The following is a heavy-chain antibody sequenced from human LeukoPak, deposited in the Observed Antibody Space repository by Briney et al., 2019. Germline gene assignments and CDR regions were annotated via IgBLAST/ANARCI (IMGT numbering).Heavy chain of an antibody. D-gene: IGHD3-10*01. CDR1: GGSISSYC. Sequence: PSETLSLTCTVSGGSISSYCWSWIRQPAGKGLEWIGRIYTSGSTNYNPSLKSRVTMSVDTSKNQFSLKLSSVTAADTAVYYCASSLLERGSGSYLWYYYYMDVWGKGTTVTVSS. CDR3: ASSLLERGSGSYLWYYYYMDV. CDR2: IYTSGST. V-gene: IGHV4-4*07. J-gene: IGHJ6*03.